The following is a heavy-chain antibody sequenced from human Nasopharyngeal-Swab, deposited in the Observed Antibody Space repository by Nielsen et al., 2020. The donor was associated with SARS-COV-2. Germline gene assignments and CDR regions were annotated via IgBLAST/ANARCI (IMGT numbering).Heavy chain of an antibody. CDR1: GGSISSGGYY. V-gene: IGHV4-31*03. CDR2: IYYSGST. J-gene: IGHJ4*02. D-gene: IGHD3-16*02. Sequence: SETLSLTCTVSGGSISSGGYYWSWIRQHPEKGLEWIGYIYYSGSTYYNPSLKSRVTISVDTSKNQFSLKLSSVTAADTAVYYCARGLRDYVWGSYRSYFDYWGQGTLVTVSS. CDR3: ARGLRDYVWGSYRSYFDY.